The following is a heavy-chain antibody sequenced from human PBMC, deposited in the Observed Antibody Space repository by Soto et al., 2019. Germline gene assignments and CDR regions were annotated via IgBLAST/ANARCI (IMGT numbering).Heavy chain of an antibody. V-gene: IGHV4-34*01. CDR2: INHSGSS. Sequence: QVQLQQWGAGLLKPSETLSLTCAVYGGSFSGYYWSWIRQPPGKGLEWIGEINHSGSSNYNPSLRGRAPISVHPSKNQFPLKRSSVPAAARVVYSWARASHIGGPPPPINWGQGTLVTVSS. CDR3: ARASHIGGPPPPIN. CDR1: GGSFSGYY. J-gene: IGHJ4*02. D-gene: IGHD1-26*01.